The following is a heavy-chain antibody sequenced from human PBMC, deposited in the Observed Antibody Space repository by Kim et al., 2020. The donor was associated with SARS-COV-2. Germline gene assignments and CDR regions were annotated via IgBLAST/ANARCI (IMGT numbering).Heavy chain of an antibody. CDR3: ARARARSAIFGVVPPVFDY. V-gene: IGHV3-48*03. J-gene: IGHJ4*02. CDR1: GFTFSGYE. D-gene: IGHD3-3*01. Sequence: GGSLRLSCAASGFTFSGYEMNWVRQAPGKGLEWVSYITSSGSTIYYADSVKGRFTISRDNAKNSLYLQMNSLRAEDTAVYYCARARARSAIFGVVPPVFDYWGQGTLVTVSS. CDR2: ITSSGSTI.